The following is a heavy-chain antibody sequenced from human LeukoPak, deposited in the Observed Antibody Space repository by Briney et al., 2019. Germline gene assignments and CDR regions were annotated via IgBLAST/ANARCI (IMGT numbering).Heavy chain of an antibody. V-gene: IGHV1-69*16. D-gene: IGHD3-16*02. J-gene: IGHJ3*02. CDR1: GGSFSSFI. CDR3: ASPLGRCSDAGCYPTKEAIDI. CDR2: VIPVLGRA. Sequence: SVKVSCKASGGSFSSFIFNWVRQAPGQGLEWMGLVIPVLGRAKYAQRFQGRVTLTTEESTNTAYMEVNSLISEDTAVYYCASPLGRCSDAGCYPTKEAIDIWGQGTMVTVSS.